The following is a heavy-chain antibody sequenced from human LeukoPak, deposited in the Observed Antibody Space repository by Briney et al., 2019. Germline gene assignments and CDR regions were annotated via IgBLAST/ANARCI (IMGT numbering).Heavy chain of an antibody. CDR3: ATSRTDYYGSGSYYSDY. D-gene: IGHD3-10*01. J-gene: IGHJ4*02. CDR2: IIPIFGTA. CDR1: GGTFSSYA. V-gene: IGHV1-69*13. Sequence: SVKVSCKASGGTFSSYAISWVRQAPGQGLEWMGGIIPIFGTANYAQKFQGRVTITADESTSTAYMELSSLRSEDTAVYYCATSRTDYYGSGSYYSDYWGQGTLVTVSS.